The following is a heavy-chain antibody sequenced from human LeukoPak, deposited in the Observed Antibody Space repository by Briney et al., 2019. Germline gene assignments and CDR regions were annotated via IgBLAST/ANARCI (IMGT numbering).Heavy chain of an antibody. V-gene: IGHV1-69*04. CDR3: ARVEGSSWTGDFDP. CDR1: GGTFSSYA. CDR2: IIPILGIA. Sequence: GASVKVSCKASGGTFSSYAISWVRQAPGQGLEWMGRIIPILGIANYAQKFQGRVTITADKSTSTAYMELSSLRSEDTAVYYCARVEGSSWTGDFDPWGQGTLVTVSS. D-gene: IGHD6-13*01. J-gene: IGHJ5*02.